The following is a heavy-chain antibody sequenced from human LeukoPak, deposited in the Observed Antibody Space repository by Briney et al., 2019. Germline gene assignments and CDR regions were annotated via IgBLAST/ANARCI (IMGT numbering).Heavy chain of an antibody. CDR1: GGSISSSSYY. Sequence: SETLSLTCTVSGGSISSSSYYWGWIRQPPGKGLEWIGSIYYSGSTYYNPSLKSRVTISVDTSKNQFSLKLSSVTAADTAVYFCVRDTKPGDWFDPWGQGTLVTVSS. CDR2: IYYSGST. V-gene: IGHV4-39*07. D-gene: IGHD1-1*01. CDR3: VRDTKPGDWFDP. J-gene: IGHJ5*02.